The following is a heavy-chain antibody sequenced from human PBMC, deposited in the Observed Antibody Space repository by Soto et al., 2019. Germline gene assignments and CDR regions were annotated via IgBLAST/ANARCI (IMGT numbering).Heavy chain of an antibody. CDR3: ARSPSRYLEY. Sequence: GGSLRLSCAASGFTFSSYAMGWVRQAPGKGLEWLSIISAGGDPTYYAGSVKARFTISRDDSKNTLYLQMNSLRADDTAIYYCARSPSRYLEYWGQGTLVTVSS. J-gene: IGHJ4*02. CDR1: GFTFSSYA. V-gene: IGHV3-23*01. CDR2: ISAGGDPT.